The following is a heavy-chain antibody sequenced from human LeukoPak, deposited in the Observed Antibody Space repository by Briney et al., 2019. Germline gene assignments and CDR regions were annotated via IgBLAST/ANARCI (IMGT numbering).Heavy chain of an antibody. CDR1: GGSISSYY. Sequence: PSETLSLTCTVSGGSISSYYWSWIRQPPGKGLEWIGYIYYSGSTNYNPSLKSRVTISVDTSKNQFSLKLSSVTAADTAVYYCARGPYGSDYWGRGTLVTVSS. D-gene: IGHD3-10*01. CDR3: ARGPYGSDY. V-gene: IGHV4-59*01. J-gene: IGHJ4*02. CDR2: IYYSGST.